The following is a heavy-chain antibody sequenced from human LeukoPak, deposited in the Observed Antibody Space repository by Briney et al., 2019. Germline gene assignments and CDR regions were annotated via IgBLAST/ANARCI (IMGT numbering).Heavy chain of an antibody. CDR2: IHDSGST. CDR3: ARWYYSGWAFDY. D-gene: IGHD6-19*01. CDR1: GGTISSYY. J-gene: IGHJ4*02. Sequence: SETLSLTCTVSGGTISSYYSNWIRQPPGKGLEWIGYIHDSGSTKYNPSLKSRVTISVETSKNQFSLKLSSVTAADTAVYYCARWYYSGWAFDYWGQGTLVTGSS. V-gene: IGHV4-59*08.